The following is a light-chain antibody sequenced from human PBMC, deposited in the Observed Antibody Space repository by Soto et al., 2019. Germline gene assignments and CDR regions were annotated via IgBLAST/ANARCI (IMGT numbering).Light chain of an antibody. CDR3: QQSFSRPMYT. V-gene: IGKV1-39*01. J-gene: IGKJ2*01. Sequence: DIQMTQSPSSLSASVGDRVTITCRASQSIANYLNWYQQKPGTAPKLLIYDASTLQSGVPSRFRGSGSGTDFTLTITNLQPEDFATFYCQQSFSRPMYTFGQGTKVDIK. CDR1: QSIANY. CDR2: DAS.